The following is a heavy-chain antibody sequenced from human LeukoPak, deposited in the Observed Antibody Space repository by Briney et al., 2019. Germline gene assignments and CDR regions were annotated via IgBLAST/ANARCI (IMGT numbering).Heavy chain of an antibody. CDR1: GYTFTSYD. Sequence: GASVKVSCKASGYTFTSYDINWVRQAPGQGLEWMGWISAYNGNTNYAQKLQGRVTMTTDTSTSTAYMELRSLRSDDTAVYYCATVYGYCSSTSCYTGGYFDYWGQGTLVTVSS. V-gene: IGHV1-18*01. J-gene: IGHJ4*02. CDR2: ISAYNGNT. D-gene: IGHD2-2*02. CDR3: ATVYGYCSSTSCYTGGYFDY.